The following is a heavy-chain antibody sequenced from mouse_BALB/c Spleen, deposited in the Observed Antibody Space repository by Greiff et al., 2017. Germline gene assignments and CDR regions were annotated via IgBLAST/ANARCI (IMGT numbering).Heavy chain of an antibody. Sequence: EVQLQESGGGLVKPGGSLKLSCAASGFTFSDYYMYWVRQTPEKRLEWVATISDGGSYTYYPDSVKGRFTISRDNAKNNLYLQMSSLKSEDTAMYYCARVDDGYPYYAMDYWGQGTSVTVSS. CDR1: GFTFSDYY. D-gene: IGHD2-3*01. CDR2: ISDGGSYT. CDR3: ARVDDGYPYYAMDY. J-gene: IGHJ4*01. V-gene: IGHV5-4*02.